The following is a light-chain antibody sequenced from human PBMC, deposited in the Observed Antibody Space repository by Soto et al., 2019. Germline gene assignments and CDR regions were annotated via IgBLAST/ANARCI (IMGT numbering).Light chain of an antibody. V-gene: IGKV1-39*01. CDR2: STS. CDR1: QSISYY. Sequence: QMKNSPSSLSASVRDRVSITLRASQSISYYVNWYQQKQGRAPRLLIYSTSTLQSGVPSKFSGSASGTDFTLTISSLQPEDFATYYCQQSYSTPWTFGQGTMVDI. CDR3: QQSYSTPWT. J-gene: IGKJ1*01.